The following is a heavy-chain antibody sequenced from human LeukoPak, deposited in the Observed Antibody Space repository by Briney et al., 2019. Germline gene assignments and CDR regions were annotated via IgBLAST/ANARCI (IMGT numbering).Heavy chain of an antibody. CDR2: ISGSGGST. CDR3: ARVRDGDLDY. CDR1: GFTFSSYG. V-gene: IGHV3-23*01. J-gene: IGHJ4*02. D-gene: IGHD5-24*01. Sequence: GGSLRLSCAASGFTFSSYGMSWVRQAPGKGLEWDSAISGSGGSTYYADSVKGRFTISRDNTQNSLYLQMNSLRAEDTAVYYCARVRDGDLDYWGQGTLVTVSS.